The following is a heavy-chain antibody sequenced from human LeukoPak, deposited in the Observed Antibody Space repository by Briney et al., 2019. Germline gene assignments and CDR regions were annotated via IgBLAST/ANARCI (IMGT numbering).Heavy chain of an antibody. J-gene: IGHJ4*02. Sequence: PSETLSLTCTVSGGSISSTYDHWDWIRQPPGKGLEWLGSIRYSGTTYYNPSLKGRVTIFVDTSNNQFSLRLRSVTAADTAVYYCARRLHYFDYWGQGSLVTVSS. V-gene: IGHV4-39*01. CDR2: IRYSGTT. CDR1: GGSISSTYDH. CDR3: ARRLHYFDY. D-gene: IGHD2-21*02.